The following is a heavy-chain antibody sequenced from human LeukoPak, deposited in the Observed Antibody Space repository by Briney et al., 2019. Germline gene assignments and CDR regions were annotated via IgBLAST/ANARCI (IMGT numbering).Heavy chain of an antibody. Sequence: ASVKVSCKASGYTFTSYAMHWVRQAPGQRLEWMGWINAGNGNTKYSQKFQGRVTIARDTSASTAYVELSSLRSEDTAVYYCARDHDILTGYLFDYWGQGTLVTVSS. CDR3: ARDHDILTGYLFDY. V-gene: IGHV1-3*01. CDR2: INAGNGNT. D-gene: IGHD3-9*01. J-gene: IGHJ4*02. CDR1: GYTFTSYA.